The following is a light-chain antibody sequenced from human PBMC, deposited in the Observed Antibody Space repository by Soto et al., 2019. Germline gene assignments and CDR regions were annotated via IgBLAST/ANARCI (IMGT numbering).Light chain of an antibody. Sequence: EIVLTQSPGTLSLSPGERATLSCRASQSVSSSYLAWYQQKPGQAPRLLIYGASNRATGIPDRFSGSGSGTDFTLTISRLEPEDFAVYYCQQYGSSPPITFGPGTKVDIK. V-gene: IGKV3-20*01. CDR3: QQYGSSPPIT. J-gene: IGKJ3*01. CDR1: QSVSSSY. CDR2: GAS.